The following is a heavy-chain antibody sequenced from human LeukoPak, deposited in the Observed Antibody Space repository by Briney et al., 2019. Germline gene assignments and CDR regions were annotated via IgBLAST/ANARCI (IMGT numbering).Heavy chain of an antibody. Sequence: PGGTLRLSCAASGFTFSSYGMHWVRQAPSKGLEWVAVIWYGGSNKYYADSVKGRFTISRDNAKNSLFLQMNSLRAEDTAVYYCARRVPNQVITDYFDYWGQGTLVTVSS. CDR2: IWYGGSNK. D-gene: IGHD3-16*01. CDR1: GFTFSSYG. V-gene: IGHV3-33*08. J-gene: IGHJ4*02. CDR3: ARRVPNQVITDYFDY.